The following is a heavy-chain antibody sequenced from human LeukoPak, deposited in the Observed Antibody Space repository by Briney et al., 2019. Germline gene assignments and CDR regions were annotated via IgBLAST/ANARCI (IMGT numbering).Heavy chain of an antibody. Sequence: SETLSLTCSVSGGSISGSSSYWGWIRQPPGKGLEWIGSIYYSGSTYDNPALKSRVTISVDTSKNQFSLKLSSVTAADTAVYYCARDQRTSEGSIAAAGLDYWGQGTLVTVSS. V-gene: IGHV4-39*07. CDR2: IYYSGST. CDR3: ARDQRTSEGSIAAAGLDY. J-gene: IGHJ4*02. D-gene: IGHD6-13*01. CDR1: GGSISGSSSY.